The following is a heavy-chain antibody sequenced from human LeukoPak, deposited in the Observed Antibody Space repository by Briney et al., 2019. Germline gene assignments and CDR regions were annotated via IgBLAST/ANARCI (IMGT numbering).Heavy chain of an antibody. J-gene: IGHJ3*02. Sequence: SQTLSLTCTVSGGSISSANYQWSWIRQPAGKGLEWIGRVYTSGITSGITNYDPSLKSRVTISADTSRNQLSLKLSSVTAADTAVYYCAREGIYIKGAFDMRGQGTMVTVSS. CDR1: GGSISSANYQ. CDR2: VYTSGIT. CDR3: AREGIYIKGAFDM. D-gene: IGHD2-15*01. V-gene: IGHV4-61*02.